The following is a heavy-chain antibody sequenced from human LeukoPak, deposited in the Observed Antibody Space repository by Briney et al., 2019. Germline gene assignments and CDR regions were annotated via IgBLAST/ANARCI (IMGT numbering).Heavy chain of an antibody. D-gene: IGHD2-21*02. J-gene: IGHJ4*02. CDR1: GFTFSSYA. CDR2: ISGSGGRT. V-gene: IGHV3-23*01. CDR3: AKVIGYCGGDCYYDY. Sequence: GGSLRLSFSASGFTFSSYAMSCVRQAPGKGLEWVSAISGSGGRTYYADSVKGRFTISRDNSKNTLYLQMNSLRAEDTAVYYCAKVIGYCGGDCYYDYWGQGTLVTVSS.